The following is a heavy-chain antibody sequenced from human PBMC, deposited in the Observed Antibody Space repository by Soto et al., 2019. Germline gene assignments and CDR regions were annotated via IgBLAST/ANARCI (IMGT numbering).Heavy chain of an antibody. CDR1: GYPVTAYY. Sequence: QLHLVQSGAVVKKPGASVTVSCSASGYPVTAYYMHWVRQAPGRGLEWMGGINPATGAAKYQQTFQGRVTITRDTFASTVIMELSGLTSGEKAVFYCARRGGVGVAGSAAFDMWGQGTLVTVSS. CDR3: ARRGGVGVAGSAAFDM. D-gene: IGHD3-3*01. CDR2: INPATGAA. J-gene: IGHJ3*02. V-gene: IGHV1-2*02.